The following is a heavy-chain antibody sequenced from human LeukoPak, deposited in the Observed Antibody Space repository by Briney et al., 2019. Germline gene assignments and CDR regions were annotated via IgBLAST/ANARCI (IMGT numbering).Heavy chain of an antibody. CDR1: GFTFSSYS. CDR2: ISSSSSTI. J-gene: IGHJ4*02. D-gene: IGHD4-17*01. V-gene: IGHV3-48*02. Sequence: GGSLRLSCAASGFTFSSYSMNWDRQAPGKGLEWVSYISSSSSTIYYADSVKGRFTISRDNAKNSLYLQMNSLRDEDTAVYYCARDPTEMTTVTIDYWGQGTLVTVSS. CDR3: ARDPTEMTTVTIDY.